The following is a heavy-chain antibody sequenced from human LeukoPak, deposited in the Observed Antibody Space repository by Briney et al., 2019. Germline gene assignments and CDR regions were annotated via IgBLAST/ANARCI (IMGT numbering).Heavy chain of an antibody. D-gene: IGHD3-10*01. V-gene: IGHV3-21*01. CDR2: ISGGSNYI. J-gene: IGHJ4*02. Sequence: SGGSLRLSCAASGFTVSSYSMNWVRQAPGKGLEWVSSISGGSNYIYYADSLKGRFTISRDNAKNSVYLQMNSLRAEDTAVYYCARDRGVLLWSGLTDYWGQGTLVTVSS. CDR3: ARDRGVLLWSGLTDY. CDR1: GFTVSSYS.